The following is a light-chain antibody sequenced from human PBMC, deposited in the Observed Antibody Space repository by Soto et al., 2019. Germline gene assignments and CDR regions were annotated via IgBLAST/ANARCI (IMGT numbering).Light chain of an antibody. CDR2: DAS. Sequence: EIVLTQSPATLSLPPGERATLSCGASQSVSSYFAWYQQKPGLAPRLLIYDASNRATGIPDRFSGGGSGTDFTLTISRLEPEDFAVYYCQQYGTSSSTFGGGTKVEFK. CDR1: QSVSSY. CDR3: QQYGTSSST. J-gene: IGKJ4*01. V-gene: IGKV3D-20*01.